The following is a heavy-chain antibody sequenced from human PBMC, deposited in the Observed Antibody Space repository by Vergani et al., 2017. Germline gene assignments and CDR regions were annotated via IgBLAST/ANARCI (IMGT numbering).Heavy chain of an antibody. CDR3: ARHRGSGGFFPSSYFYGMDV. CDR2: IHHSGDT. CDR1: DSSIMTNPY. Sequence: QVQLHESGPGLVKPSETLTLTCDVSDSSIMTNPYWGWFRQSPGKGLEWIGCIHHSGDTHYNSSLKSRVSISIVSSSKFSLSLTSVTAADTAIYYCARHRGSGGFFPSSYFYGMDVWRHGTTVTVSS. V-gene: IGHV4-38-2*01. D-gene: IGHD3-10*01. J-gene: IGHJ6*01.